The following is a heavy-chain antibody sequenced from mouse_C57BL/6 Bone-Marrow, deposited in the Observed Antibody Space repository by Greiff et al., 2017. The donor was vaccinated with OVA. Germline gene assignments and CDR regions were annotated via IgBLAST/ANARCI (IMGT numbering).Heavy chain of an antibody. CDR3: ARRLPGAMDY. D-gene: IGHD1-2*01. J-gene: IGHJ4*01. CDR1: GYSFTSYY. Sequence: VKLQESGPELVKPGASVKISCKASGYSFTSYYIHWVKQRPGQGLEWIGWIYPGSGKTKYNEKFKGKATLTADTSSSTAYMQLSSLTSEDSAVYYCARRLPGAMDYWGQGTSVTVSS. V-gene: IGHV1-66*01. CDR2: IYPGSGKT.